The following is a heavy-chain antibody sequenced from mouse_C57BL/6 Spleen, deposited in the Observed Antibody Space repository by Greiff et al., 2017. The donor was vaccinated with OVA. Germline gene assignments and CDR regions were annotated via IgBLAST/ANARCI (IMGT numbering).Heavy chain of an antibody. D-gene: IGHD2-2*01. Sequence: EVKLVESGAELVRPGASVKLSCTASGFNIKDDYMHWVKQRPEQGLEWIGWIDPENGDTEYASKFQGKATITADTSSNTAYLQLSSLTSEDTAVYYCTATMVTTSHYFDYWGQGTTLTVSS. V-gene: IGHV14-4*01. CDR2: IDPENGDT. CDR1: GFNIKDDY. J-gene: IGHJ2*01. CDR3: TATMVTTSHYFDY.